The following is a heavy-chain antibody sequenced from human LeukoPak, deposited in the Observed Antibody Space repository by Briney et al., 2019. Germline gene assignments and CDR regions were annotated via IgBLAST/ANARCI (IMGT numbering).Heavy chain of an antibody. CDR2: INSDGSST. D-gene: IGHD4-17*01. CDR1: GFTFSSYW. CDR3: ARGSEDGDHEDYFDY. V-gene: IGHV3-74*01. Sequence: GGSLRLSCAASGFTFSSYWMHWVRQAPGKGLVWVSRINSDGSSTSYADSVKGRFTISRDNAKNTLYLQMNSLRAEDTAVYYCARGSEDGDHEDYFDYWGQGTLVTVSS. J-gene: IGHJ4*02.